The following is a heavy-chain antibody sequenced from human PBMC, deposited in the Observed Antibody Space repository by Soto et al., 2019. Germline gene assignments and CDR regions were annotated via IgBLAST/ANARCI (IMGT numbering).Heavy chain of an antibody. CDR2: IFSNDEK. Sequence: SGPTLVNPTGTLTLTCTVSGFSLSNGKVGVSWIRQPPGKALEWLAHIFSNDEKSYRTSLKSRLTISEDTSKSQVVLTMTNVDPVDTATYYCARILFGRSVAGGYFYMDVWGKGTTVTVSS. CDR3: ARILFGRSVAGGYFYMDV. D-gene: IGHD6-19*01. CDR1: GFSLSNGKVG. J-gene: IGHJ6*03. V-gene: IGHV2-26*01.